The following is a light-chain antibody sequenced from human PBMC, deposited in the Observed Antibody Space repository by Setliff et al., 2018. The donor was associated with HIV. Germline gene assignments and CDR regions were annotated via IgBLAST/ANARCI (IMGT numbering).Light chain of an antibody. Sequence: QSVLTQPASVSGSPGQSITISCTGTSSDVDGYNYVSWYQQHPGKAPKLLIYGVTNRPSGVSNRFSGSTSGNAASLTISGLQSEDESIYYCSSYTSSSTHVVFGGGTK. J-gene: IGLJ2*01. CDR3: SSYTSSSTHVV. CDR2: GVT. V-gene: IGLV2-14*03. CDR1: SSDVDGYNY.